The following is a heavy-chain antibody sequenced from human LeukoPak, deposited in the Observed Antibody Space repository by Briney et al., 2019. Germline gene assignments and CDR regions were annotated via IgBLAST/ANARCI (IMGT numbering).Heavy chain of an antibody. CDR3: AKVIVGDYDGFDI. Sequence: GGSLRLSCAASGFTFSSYSMNWVRQAPGKGLEWVSSISSSSSYIYYADSVKGRFTISRDNSKNTVHLQMDSLRAEDTAVYYCAKVIVGDYDGFDIWGQGTEVTVSS. CDR2: ISSSSSYI. V-gene: IGHV3-21*01. CDR1: GFTFSSYS. J-gene: IGHJ3*02. D-gene: IGHD1-26*01.